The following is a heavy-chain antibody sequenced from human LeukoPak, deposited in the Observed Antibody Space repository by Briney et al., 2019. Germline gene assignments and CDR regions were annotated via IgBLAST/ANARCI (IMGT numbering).Heavy chain of an antibody. V-gene: IGHV4-34*01. CDR1: GGSFSGYY. J-gene: IGHJ3*02. Sequence: PSETLSLTCAVYGGSFSGYYWSWIRQPPGKGLEWIGEINHSGSTNYNPSLKSRVTTSVDTSKNQFSLKLSSVTAADTAVYYCARQAPKLAWELLSKGAFDIWGQGIMVTVSS. CDR2: INHSGST. D-gene: IGHD1-26*01. CDR3: ARQAPKLAWELLSKGAFDI.